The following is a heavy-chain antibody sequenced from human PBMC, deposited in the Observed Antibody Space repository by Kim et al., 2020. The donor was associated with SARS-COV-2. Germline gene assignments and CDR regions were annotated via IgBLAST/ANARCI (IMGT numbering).Heavy chain of an antibody. V-gene: IGHV3-13*04. CDR1: GFTFSSYD. D-gene: IGHD1-1*01. CDR3: ARSCSHGTGGQPYYYYGMDV. J-gene: IGHJ6*02. CDR2: IGTAGDT. Sequence: GGSLRLSCAASGFTFSSYDMHWVRQATGKGLEWVSAIGTAGDTYYPGSVKGRFTISRENAKNSLYLQMNSLRAGDTAVYYCARSCSHGTGGQPYYYYGMDVWGQGTTVTVSS.